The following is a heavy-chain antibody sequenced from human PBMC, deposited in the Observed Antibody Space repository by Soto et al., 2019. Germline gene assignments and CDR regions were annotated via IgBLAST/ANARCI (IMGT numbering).Heavy chain of an antibody. Sequence: QVQLQESGPGLVKPSQTLSLTCTVSGGSISSGDYYWSWIRQPPGKGLEWIGYIYYSGSTYYNPSLKSRVTISVDTSKNQFSLKLGSVTAADTAVYYCARTQPDSETYFDYWGQGTLVTVSS. J-gene: IGHJ4*02. V-gene: IGHV4-30-4*01. CDR1: GGSISSGDYY. CDR3: ARTQPDSETYFDY. D-gene: IGHD2-15*01. CDR2: IYYSGST.